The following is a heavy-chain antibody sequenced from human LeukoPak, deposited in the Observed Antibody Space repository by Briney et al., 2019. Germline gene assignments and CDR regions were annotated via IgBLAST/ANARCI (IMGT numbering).Heavy chain of an antibody. V-gene: IGHV3-23*01. Sequence: GGSLRLSCAASGFTFNNYAMSWVRQAPGKGLEWVSVISGSDTSTYYADSVKGRFTISRDDSKNTLYLQMNSLRAEDTAVYYCARDGQDYGGYFWYFDYWGQGTLVTVSS. CDR1: GFTFNNYA. CDR3: ARDGQDYGGYFWYFDY. J-gene: IGHJ4*02. CDR2: ISGSDTST. D-gene: IGHD4-17*01.